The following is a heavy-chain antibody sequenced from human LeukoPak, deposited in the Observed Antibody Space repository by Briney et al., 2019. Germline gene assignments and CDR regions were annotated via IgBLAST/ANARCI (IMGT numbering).Heavy chain of an antibody. CDR3: ARVDLDTAMVGERYYYYYGMDV. J-gene: IGHJ6*02. CDR1: GYTLTELS. D-gene: IGHD5-18*01. CDR2: FDPEDGET. Sequence: GASVKVSCKVSGYTLTELSMHWVRQAPGKGLEWMGGFDPEDGETIYAQKFQGRVTMTTDTSTSTAYMELRSLRSDDTAVYYCARVDLDTAMVGERYYYYYGMDVWGQGTTVTVSS. V-gene: IGHV1-24*01.